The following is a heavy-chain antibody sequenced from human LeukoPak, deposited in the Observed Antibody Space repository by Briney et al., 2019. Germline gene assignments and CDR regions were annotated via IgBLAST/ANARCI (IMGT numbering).Heavy chain of an antibody. CDR2: IWSDGSNK. Sequence: PGGSLRLSCAASGFTFSSYGMHWVRQAPGKGLEWMAVIWSDGSNKYYADSVKGRFTISRDNSKNTLYLRMNSLRAEDTAVYYCARSVLEWYYFDSWGQGALVTVSS. CDR1: GFTFSSYG. CDR3: ARSVLEWYYFDS. J-gene: IGHJ4*02. D-gene: IGHD3-3*01. V-gene: IGHV3-33*01.